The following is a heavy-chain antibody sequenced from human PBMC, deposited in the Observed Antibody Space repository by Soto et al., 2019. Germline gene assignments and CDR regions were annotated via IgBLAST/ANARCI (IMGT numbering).Heavy chain of an antibody. V-gene: IGHV1-69*13. D-gene: IGHD2-2*01. J-gene: IGHJ4*02. Sequence: SVKVSCKASGGTFSSYAISWVRQAPGQGLEWMGGIIPIFGTANYAQKFQGRVTITADESTSTAYMELSSLRSEDTAVYYCARDGGRGYCSSTSCYGNGDYWGQGPLVTVSS. CDR2: IIPIFGTA. CDR3: ARDGGRGYCSSTSCYGNGDY. CDR1: GGTFSSYA.